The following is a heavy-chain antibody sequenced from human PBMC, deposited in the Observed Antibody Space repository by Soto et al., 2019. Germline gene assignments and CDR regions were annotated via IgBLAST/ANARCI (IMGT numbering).Heavy chain of an antibody. CDR2: INPSGGST. CDR1: GYTSTSYY. J-gene: IGHJ4*02. CDR3: ARASRYDSSVDYFDY. Sequence: VKVSCTASGYTSTSYYMHWVRQAPGQGLEWMGIINPSGGSTSYAQKFQGRVTMTRDTSTSTVYMELSSLRSEDTAVYYCARASRYDSSVDYFDYWGQGTLVTVSS. D-gene: IGHD3-22*01. V-gene: IGHV1-46*01.